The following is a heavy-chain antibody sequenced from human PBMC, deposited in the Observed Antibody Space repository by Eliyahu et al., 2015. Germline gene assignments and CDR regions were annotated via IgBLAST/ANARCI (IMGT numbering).Heavy chain of an antibody. Sequence: QVQLVQSGAEVKKPGASVKVSCKASGYTFTGNKXTWVRXAPGQGLEWMGWINPNSGGTNYAQKFQGWVTMTRDTSISTAYMELSRLRSDDTAVYYCARDSSGSGSRLIDFDYWGQGTLVTVSS. CDR1: GYTFTGN. V-gene: IGHV1-2*04. CDR3: ARDSSGSGSRLIDFDY. D-gene: IGHD3-10*01. CDR2: INPNSGGT. J-gene: IGHJ4*02.